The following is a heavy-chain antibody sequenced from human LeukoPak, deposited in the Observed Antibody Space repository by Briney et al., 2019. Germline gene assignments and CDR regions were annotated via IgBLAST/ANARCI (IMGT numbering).Heavy chain of an antibody. Sequence: GGSLRLSCAASGFTFSSYSMNWVRQAPGKGLEWVSFISSSTSYIYYADSLKGRFTISRDNAKNSLYLQMNSLRAEDTAVYYCAPGSDLFDYWGQGTLVTVSS. CDR1: GFTFSSYS. CDR2: ISSSTSYI. V-gene: IGHV3-21*01. CDR3: APGSDLFDY. J-gene: IGHJ4*02.